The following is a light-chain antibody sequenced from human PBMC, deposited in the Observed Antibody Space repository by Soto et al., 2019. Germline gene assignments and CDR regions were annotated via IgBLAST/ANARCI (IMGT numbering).Light chain of an antibody. CDR2: AAS. Sequence: DIQMTQSPSSLSASVGDRVTITCRASQGISTYLNWYLQKPGKAPKLLIYAASSLQSGVPSRFSGSGSGTEFTLTISSLQPDDFAIYYCQQYDRYSWTFGQGTKVDIK. J-gene: IGKJ1*01. V-gene: IGKV1-39*01. CDR1: QGISTY. CDR3: QQYDRYSWT.